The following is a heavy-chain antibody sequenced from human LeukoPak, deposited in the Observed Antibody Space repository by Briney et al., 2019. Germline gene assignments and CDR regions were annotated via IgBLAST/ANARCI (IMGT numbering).Heavy chain of an antibody. D-gene: IGHD5-18*01. J-gene: IGHJ4*02. V-gene: IGHV3-7*01. Sequence: GGSLRLSCAASGFTFSSHWMSWVRQAPGKGLEWVAKIKKDGSEKYYVDSVKGRFTISRDNAKTSLYLQMNSLRAEDTAVYYCARDLSGVTGYTYGRGIDYWGQGTLVTVSS. CDR1: GFTFSSHW. CDR2: IKKDGSEK. CDR3: ARDLSGVTGYTYGRGIDY.